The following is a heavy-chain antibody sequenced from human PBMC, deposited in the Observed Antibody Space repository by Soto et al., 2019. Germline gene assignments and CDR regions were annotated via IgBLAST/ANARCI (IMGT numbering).Heavy chain of an antibody. CDR1: GGSISSSNW. CDR3: ARSPDSSGYYPRWYYYGMDV. CDR2: IYHSGST. J-gene: IGHJ6*02. Sequence: QVQLQESGPGLVKPSGTLSLTCAVSGGSISSSNWWSWVRQPPGKGLEWIGEIYHSGSTNYNPSLKSRVTISVDKSKNQFYLKLSSVTAADTAVYYCARSPDSSGYYPRWYYYGMDVWGQGTTVTVSS. V-gene: IGHV4-4*02. D-gene: IGHD3-22*01.